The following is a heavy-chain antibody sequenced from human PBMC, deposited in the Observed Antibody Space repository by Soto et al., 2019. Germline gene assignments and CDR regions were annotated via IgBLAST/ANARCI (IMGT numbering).Heavy chain of an antibody. J-gene: IGHJ4*02. CDR1: GGTFSSYT. CDR3: ASQSGGNSVAHY. Sequence: QVQLVQSGAEVKKPGSSVKVSCKASGGTFSSYTISWVRQAPGQGLEWMGRIIPILGIANYAQKFQGRVTITADKSTSTAYMELSSLSSEDTAVYYCASQSGGNSVAHYCGQGTLVTVSS. V-gene: IGHV1-69*02. CDR2: IIPILGIA. D-gene: IGHD4-4*01.